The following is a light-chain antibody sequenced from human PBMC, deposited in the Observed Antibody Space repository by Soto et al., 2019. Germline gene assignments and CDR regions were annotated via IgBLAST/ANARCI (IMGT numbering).Light chain of an antibody. Sequence: DIQMTQSPSSLSASVGDRVTITCRASQSISNFLNWYQQKPGKAPKVLIYAASSLQSGVPARFSGSGSGPDFTLTISSLQPEDFATYYCQQSYSTPLTFGGGTKVEIK. CDR3: QQSYSTPLT. J-gene: IGKJ4*01. CDR1: QSISNF. CDR2: AAS. V-gene: IGKV1-39*01.